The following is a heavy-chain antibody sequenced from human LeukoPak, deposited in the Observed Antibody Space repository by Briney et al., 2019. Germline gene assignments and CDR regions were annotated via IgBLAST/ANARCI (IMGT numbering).Heavy chain of an antibody. CDR3: ARDRYYYDSSGYYYASGDAFDI. D-gene: IGHD3-22*01. Sequence: GGSLRLSCAPSGFTFSSYSMNWVRQAPGKGLEWVSSISSSSSYIYYADTVKGRFTISRDNAKNSLYLQMNSLRAEDTAVYYCARDRYYYDSSGYYYASGDAFDIWGQGTMVTVSS. J-gene: IGHJ3*02. CDR1: GFTFSSYS. V-gene: IGHV3-21*01. CDR2: ISSSSSYI.